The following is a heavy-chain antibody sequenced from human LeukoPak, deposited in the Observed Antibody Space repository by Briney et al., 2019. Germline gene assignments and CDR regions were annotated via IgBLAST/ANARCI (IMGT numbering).Heavy chain of an antibody. CDR1: GFTFEDYT. CDR3: VKDISYESSGSVFEY. J-gene: IGHJ4*02. D-gene: IGHD3-22*01. Sequence: PGGSLRLSCVASGFTFEDYTMHWVRQAPGKTLEWVSLINWHGTTYYTDSVKGRFTISRDNSKNSLYLQMDTLRREDAAFYYCVKDISYESSGSVFEYWGQGALVTVSS. V-gene: IGHV3-43*01. CDR2: INWHGTT.